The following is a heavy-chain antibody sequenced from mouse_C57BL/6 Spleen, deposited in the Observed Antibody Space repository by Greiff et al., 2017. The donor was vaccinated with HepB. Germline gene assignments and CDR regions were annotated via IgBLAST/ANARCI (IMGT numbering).Heavy chain of an antibody. CDR2: ISDGGSYT. V-gene: IGHV5-4*03. D-gene: IGHD1-1*01. CDR3: ARAHITTVVAPFAY. CDR1: GFTFSSYA. Sequence: EVMLVESGGGLVKPGGSLKLSCAASGFTFSSYAMSWVRQTPEKRLEWVATISDGGSYTYYPDNVKGRFTISRDNAKNNLYLQMSHLKSEDTAMYYCARAHITTVVAPFAYGGQGTLVTVSA. J-gene: IGHJ3*01.